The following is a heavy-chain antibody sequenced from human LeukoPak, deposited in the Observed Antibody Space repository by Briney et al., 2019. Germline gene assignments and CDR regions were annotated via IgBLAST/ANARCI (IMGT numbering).Heavy chain of an antibody. CDR2: IYHSGST. D-gene: IGHD3-16*01. Sequence: TAETLSLTCTVSGYSISSGYYWGWIRQPPGKGLEWIGSIYHSGSTYYNPSLKSRVTISVDTSKNQFSLKLSSVTAADTAVYYCARETSQKGAHYMDVWGKGTTVTISS. J-gene: IGHJ6*03. CDR1: GYSISSGYY. V-gene: IGHV4-38-2*02. CDR3: ARETSQKGAHYMDV.